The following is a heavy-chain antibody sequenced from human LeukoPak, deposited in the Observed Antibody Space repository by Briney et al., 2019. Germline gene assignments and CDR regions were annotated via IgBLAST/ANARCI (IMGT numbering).Heavy chain of an antibody. CDR3: ASLRYDF. D-gene: IGHD5/OR15-5a*01. CDR1: GFTFSSYA. Sequence: GGSLRLSCAASGFTFSSYAMTWVRQAPGKGLEWVSGISGSGASTHYAHSVKGRFTISRDNSKTTLFLQMNSLRAEDTATYYCASLRYDFWGQGTLVTVSS. CDR2: ISGSGAST. V-gene: IGHV3-23*01. J-gene: IGHJ4*02.